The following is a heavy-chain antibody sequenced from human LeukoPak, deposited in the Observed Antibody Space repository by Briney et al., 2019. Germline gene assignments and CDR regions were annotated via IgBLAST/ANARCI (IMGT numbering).Heavy chain of an antibody. Sequence: GGSLRLSCAASGFTFSSYGMHWVRQAPGKGLEWVTLIWYDGGNKYYADSVKGRLTISRDNSKNTLYLQMNSLRAEDTAVYYCAREGPRGNSQFDYWGQGTLVTVSS. CDR3: AREGPRGNSQFDY. CDR2: IWYDGGNK. CDR1: GFTFSSYG. V-gene: IGHV3-33*08. J-gene: IGHJ4*02. D-gene: IGHD2/OR15-2a*01.